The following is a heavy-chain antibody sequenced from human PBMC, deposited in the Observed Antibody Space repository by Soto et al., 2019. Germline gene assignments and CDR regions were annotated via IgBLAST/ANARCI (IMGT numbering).Heavy chain of an antibody. J-gene: IGHJ6*03. CDR3: AKDSGGTDYSNYVGILDASYYYYYMDV. V-gene: IGHV3-9*01. Sequence: GGSLRLSCAASGFTFDDYAMHWVRQAPGKGLEWVSGISWNSGSIGYADSVKGRFTISRDNAKNSLYLQMNSLRAEDTALYYCAKDSGGTDYSNYVGILDASYYYYYMDVWGKGTTVTVSS. CDR2: ISWNSGSI. CDR1: GFTFDDYA. D-gene: IGHD4-4*01.